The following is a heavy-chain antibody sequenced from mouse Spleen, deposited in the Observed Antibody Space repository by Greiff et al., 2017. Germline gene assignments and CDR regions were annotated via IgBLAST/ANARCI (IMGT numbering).Heavy chain of an antibody. Sequence: EVKVVESGGGLVKPGGSLKLSCAASGFTFSSYAMSWVRQTPEKRLEWVATISSGGSYTYYPDSVKGRFTISRDNAKNTLYLQMSSLRSEDTAMYYCASTVVEEGWYFDVWGAGTTVTVSS. D-gene: IGHD1-1*01. V-gene: IGHV5-9-1*01. CDR3: ASTVVEEGWYFDV. J-gene: IGHJ1*01. CDR1: GFTFSSYA. CDR2: ISSGGSYT.